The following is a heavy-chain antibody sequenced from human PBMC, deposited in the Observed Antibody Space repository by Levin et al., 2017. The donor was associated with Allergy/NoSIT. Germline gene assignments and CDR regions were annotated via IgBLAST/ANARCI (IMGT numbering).Heavy chain of an antibody. J-gene: IGHJ3*02. V-gene: IGHV4-34*01. CDR2: INHSGST. CDR1: GGSFSGYY. CDR3: ARGPYSYGLDAFDI. Sequence: SETLSLTCAVYGGSFSGYYWSWIRQPPGKGLEWIGEINHSGSTNYNPSLKSRVTISVDTSKNQFSLKLSSVTAADTAVYYCARGPYSYGLDAFDIWGQGTMVTVSS. D-gene: IGHD5-18*01.